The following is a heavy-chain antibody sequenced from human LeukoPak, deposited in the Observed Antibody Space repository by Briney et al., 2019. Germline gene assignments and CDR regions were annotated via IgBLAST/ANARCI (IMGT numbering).Heavy chain of an antibody. V-gene: IGHV3-74*01. CDR3: TRIGIVAAIDAFDI. CDR2: IHSDGNST. D-gene: IGHD5-12*01. Sequence: GGSLRLSCAASGFTFSNYWMHWVRQAPGKGLVWVSRIHSDGNSTSYADSVKGRFTISRDNAKNTLSLQMNSLGAEDTAVYYCTRIGIVAAIDAFDIWGQGTMVTVSS. CDR1: GFTFSNYW. J-gene: IGHJ3*02.